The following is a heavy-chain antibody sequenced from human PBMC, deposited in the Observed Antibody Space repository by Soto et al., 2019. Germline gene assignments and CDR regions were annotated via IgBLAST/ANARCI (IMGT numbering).Heavy chain of an antibody. Sequence: QVQLVQSGAEVTKPGASVKGSCKASGNTFTTYFVHWVRQAPGQGLDWMGVINPRDGATSYAQKFQGRVTMTRDTATSTVYMELSSLRSEDTAMYYCTRRGYCSGGSCPLGFDYWGQGTLVTVSS. CDR2: INPRDGAT. CDR3: TRRGYCSGGSCPLGFDY. J-gene: IGHJ4*02. CDR1: GNTFTTYF. V-gene: IGHV1-46*03. D-gene: IGHD2-15*01.